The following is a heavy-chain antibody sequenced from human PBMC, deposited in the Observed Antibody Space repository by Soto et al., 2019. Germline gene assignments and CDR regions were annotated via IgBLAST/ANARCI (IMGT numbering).Heavy chain of an antibody. J-gene: IGHJ3*02. D-gene: IGHD2-15*01. CDR2: IWFDGSDK. CDR1: GFTFSSYG. Sequence: QVQLVESGGGVVQPGRSLRLSCAASGFTFSSYGMHWVRQAPGKGLEWVALIWFDGSDKYYTESVKGRFTISRDNSKSTLYLKMNSLRAEDTAVYYCARLYCSASSCYSVGAFDIRGQGKMVTVSS. CDR3: ARLYCSASSCYSVGAFDI. V-gene: IGHV3-33*01.